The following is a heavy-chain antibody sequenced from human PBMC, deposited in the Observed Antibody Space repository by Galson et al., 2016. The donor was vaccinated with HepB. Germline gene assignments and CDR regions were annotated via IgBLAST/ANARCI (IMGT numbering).Heavy chain of an antibody. D-gene: IGHD2-2*01. CDR2: IIPMFRTP. Sequence: SVKVSCKASGGIFNIFAVSWVRQTPGQGLEWMGGIIPMFRTPSYAPKFQGRITITADESTSTVYMELSSLRSEDTAVFYCVRSTATDSYCRSTSCYGQAPYYYYGMDVWGQGTTVTVSS. J-gene: IGHJ6*02. CDR3: VRSTATDSYCRSTSCYGQAPYYYYGMDV. CDR1: GGIFNIFA. V-gene: IGHV1-69*13.